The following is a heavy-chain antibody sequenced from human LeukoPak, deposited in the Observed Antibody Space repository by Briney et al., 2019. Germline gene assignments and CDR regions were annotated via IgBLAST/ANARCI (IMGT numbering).Heavy chain of an antibody. CDR2: INHSGST. Sequence: SETLSLTCAVYGGSFSGYYWSWIRQPPGKGLEWIGEINHSGSTNYNPSLKSRVTISVDTSKNQFSLKLSSVTAADTAVYYCTRETSLRYYDFWSGWDYWGQGTLVTVSS. V-gene: IGHV4-34*01. J-gene: IGHJ4*02. D-gene: IGHD3-3*01. CDR1: GGSFSGYY. CDR3: TRETSLRYYDFWSGWDY.